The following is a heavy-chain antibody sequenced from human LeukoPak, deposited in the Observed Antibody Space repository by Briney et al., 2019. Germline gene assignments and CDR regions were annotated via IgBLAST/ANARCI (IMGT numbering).Heavy chain of an antibody. CDR2: IYYSGST. D-gene: IGHD5-18*01. CDR3: AREYRGYSYGYSQVLWYFDL. J-gene: IGHJ2*01. Sequence: SETLSLTCTVSGGSISSRTYYWSWIRQPPGKGLEWIGYIYYSGSTNYNPSLKSRVTISVDTSKNQFSLKLSSVTAADTAVYYCAREYRGYSYGYSQVLWYFDLWGRGTLVTVSA. CDR1: GGSISSRTYY. V-gene: IGHV4-61*01.